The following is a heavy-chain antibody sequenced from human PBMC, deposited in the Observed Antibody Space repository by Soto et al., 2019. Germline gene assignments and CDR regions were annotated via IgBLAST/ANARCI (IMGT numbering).Heavy chain of an antibody. D-gene: IGHD2-2*02. CDR2: IIPILGIA. CDR3: ARAEYCSSASCYTSRYWYFDL. CDR1: GGTFSSYT. J-gene: IGHJ2*01. Sequence: QVQLVQSGAEVKKPGSSVTVSCKASGGTFSSYTISWVRQAPGQGLEWMGRIIPILGIANYAQKFQGRVTITADKSTSKDYMELRRLQSEDPAVYYCARAEYCSSASCYTSRYWYFDLWGRGTLVTVSS. V-gene: IGHV1-69*02.